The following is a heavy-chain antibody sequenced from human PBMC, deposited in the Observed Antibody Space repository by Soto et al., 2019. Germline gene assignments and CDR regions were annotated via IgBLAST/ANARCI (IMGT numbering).Heavy chain of an antibody. CDR1: GYSFTSYW. J-gene: IGHJ6*02. CDR2: IYPGDSDT. Sequence: GESLKISCKGSGYSFTSYWIGWVRQMPGKGLEWIGIIYPGDSDTRYSPSFQGQVTISADKSISTAYLQWSSLKASDTAMYYCATTGIPVEDYYYYGMDVWGQGTTVTVSS. CDR3: ATTGIPVEDYYYYGMDV. V-gene: IGHV5-51*01.